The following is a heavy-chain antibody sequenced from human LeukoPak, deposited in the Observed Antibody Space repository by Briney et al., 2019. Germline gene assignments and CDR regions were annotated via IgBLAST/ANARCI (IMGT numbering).Heavy chain of an antibody. V-gene: IGHV3-15*01. CDR1: GFTFSNAW. J-gene: IGHJ4*02. D-gene: IGHD6-19*01. CDR3: TTEQGQWLVLGY. CDR2: IKSKTDGGTT. Sequence: GGSLRLSCAAPGFTFSNAWMCWVRQTPGKGLEWVGRIKSKTDGGTTDYAAPVKGRFTISRDDSKNTLYLQMNSLKTEDTAVYYCTTEQGQWLVLGYWGQGTLVTVSS.